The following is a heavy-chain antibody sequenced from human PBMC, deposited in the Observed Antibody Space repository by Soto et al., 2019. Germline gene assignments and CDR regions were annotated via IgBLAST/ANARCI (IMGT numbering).Heavy chain of an antibody. J-gene: IGHJ4*02. V-gene: IGHV1-18*01. D-gene: IGHD6-19*01. CDR3: ARESIAVAGTWPIDY. CDR2: ISAYNGNT. Sequence: GASVKVSCKASGYTFTSYGISWVRQAPGQGLEWMGWISAYNGNTNYAQKLQGRVTMTTDTSTSTAYMELRSLRSDDTAVYYCARESIAVAGTWPIDYWGQGTLVTVSS. CDR1: GYTFTSYG.